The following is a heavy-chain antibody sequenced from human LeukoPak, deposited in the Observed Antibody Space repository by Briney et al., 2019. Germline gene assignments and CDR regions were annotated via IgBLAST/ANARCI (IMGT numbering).Heavy chain of an antibody. J-gene: IGHJ3*02. Sequence: SETLSLTCAVYGGPFSGYYWSWIRQPPGKGLEWIGEINHSGSTNHNPSLKSRVTISVDTSKNQFSLKLSSVTAADTAVYYCARTREKGGYYYHDAFDIWGQRTMVTVSS. CDR1: GGPFSGYY. CDR3: ARTREKGGYYYHDAFDI. D-gene: IGHD3-22*01. CDR2: INHSGST. V-gene: IGHV4-34*01.